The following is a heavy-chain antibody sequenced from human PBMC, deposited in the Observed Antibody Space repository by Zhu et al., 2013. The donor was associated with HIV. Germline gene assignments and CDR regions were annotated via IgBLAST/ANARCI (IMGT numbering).Heavy chain of an antibody. V-gene: IGHV1-2*02. CDR2: INPDTGGT. Sequence: QVQLVQSGAEVKKPGASVKVSCKASGYTFTGYYMHWVRQAPGQGLEWMGWINPDTGGTNYAQKFQGRVTMTRDTSIRTAYMGLSRLRSDDTAVYYCARDFPVAGYFRGMDVWGQGTTVTVSS. CDR1: GYTFTGYY. J-gene: IGHJ6*02. CDR3: ARDFPVAGYFRGMDV. D-gene: IGHD6-19*01.